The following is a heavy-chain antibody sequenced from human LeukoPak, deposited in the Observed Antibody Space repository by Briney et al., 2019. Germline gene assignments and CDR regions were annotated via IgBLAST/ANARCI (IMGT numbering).Heavy chain of an antibody. Sequence: PGGSLRLSCAVSGFTFDDYAMHWVRQAPGKGLEWVSGISWNSGSIGYADSVKGRFTISRDNAKNSLYLQMNSLRAEDTALYYCAKEHSDAFDIWGQGTMVTVSS. J-gene: IGHJ3*02. CDR1: GFTFDDYA. V-gene: IGHV3-9*01. CDR2: ISWNSGSI. CDR3: AKEHSDAFDI.